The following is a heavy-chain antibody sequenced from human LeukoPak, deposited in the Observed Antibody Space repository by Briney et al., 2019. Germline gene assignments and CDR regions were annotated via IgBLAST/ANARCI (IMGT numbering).Heavy chain of an antibody. CDR2: ISHNGGT. Sequence: SETLSLTCTVSGYSISSGYYWGWIRQPPGKGLEWIGSISHNGGTYYNPSLKSRVTISVDTSESQFSLNLSSVTAADTAVYYCARTSSSGYPYYYFDYWGQGTLVTVSS. CDR1: GYSISSGYY. D-gene: IGHD3-22*01. V-gene: IGHV4-38-2*02. CDR3: ARTSSSGYPYYYFDY. J-gene: IGHJ4*02.